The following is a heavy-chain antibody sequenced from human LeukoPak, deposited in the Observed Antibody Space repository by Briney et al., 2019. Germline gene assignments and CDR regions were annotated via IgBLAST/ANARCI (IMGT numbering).Heavy chain of an antibody. CDR3: AREYRHYTFFAY. CDR1: GFTFSSYS. Sequence: GGSLRLSCAASGFTFSSYSMNWVRQAPGKGLEWVSYISSSSSCRYYADSVEGRFTISRDNSKNSLYLEMNSLRAEDTAVYYSAREYRHYTFFAYGGQPTLASVPS. D-gene: IGHD4-11*01. J-gene: IGHJ4*02. V-gene: IGHV3-21*05. CDR2: ISSSSSCR.